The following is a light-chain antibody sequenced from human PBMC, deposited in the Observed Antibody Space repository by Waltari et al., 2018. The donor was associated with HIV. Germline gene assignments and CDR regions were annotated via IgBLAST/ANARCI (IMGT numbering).Light chain of an antibody. CDR1: QSLLHTNGYYY. J-gene: IGKJ4*02. Sequence: DVVMTQSPLSLPVTPGEPASIYCRSSQSLLHTNGYYYLDWYLQKPGQSPHLLIYLGSNRASGVPDRFSGSGSGTDFTLKISRVEAEDVGVYYCMQALPSPRFGGGTKVEIK. CDR2: LGS. CDR3: MQALPSPR. V-gene: IGKV2-28*01.